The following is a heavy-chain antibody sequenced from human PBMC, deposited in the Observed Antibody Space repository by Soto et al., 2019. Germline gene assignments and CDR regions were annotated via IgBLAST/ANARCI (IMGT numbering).Heavy chain of an antibody. CDR1: GFTFSNYA. CDR3: SKARGTGWYNYGY. V-gene: IGHV3-23*01. D-gene: IGHD6-19*01. J-gene: IGHJ4*02. Sequence: EVKLLESGGGLVQPGGSLRLSCAAAGFTFSNYAMSWVRQAPGKGLEWVSSMSGSGGSTYYADSVKGRFTVSRDNSKNTLYLQMNSLRVEDTAVYYFSKARGTGWYNYGYWGQGTLVNVFS. CDR2: MSGSGGST.